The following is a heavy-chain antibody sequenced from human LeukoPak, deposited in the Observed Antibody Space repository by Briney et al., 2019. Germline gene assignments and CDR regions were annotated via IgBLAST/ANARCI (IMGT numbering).Heavy chain of an antibody. CDR2: INPSGGST. D-gene: IGHD6-13*01. CDR1: GYTFTSYY. J-gene: IGHJ4*02. Sequence: ASVKVSCKASGYTFTSYYMHWVRQAPGQGLEWMGIINPSGGSTSYAQKFQGRVTMTRDTSTSTVYMELSSLRSEDTAVYYRAKDQVGAAGTDYWGQGTLVTVSS. CDR3: AKDQVGAAGTDY. V-gene: IGHV1-46*01.